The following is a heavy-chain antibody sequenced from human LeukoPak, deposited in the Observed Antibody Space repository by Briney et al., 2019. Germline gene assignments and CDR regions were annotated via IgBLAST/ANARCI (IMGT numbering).Heavy chain of an antibody. V-gene: IGHV5-51*01. CDR2: IYPGDSET. J-gene: IGHJ4*02. CDR3: ARPTSLAFDY. Sequence: GESLKISCKGSGYSFSTYWIAWVRQMPGKGLEWMGIIYPGDSETRYSPSFQGQVTISADKCISTAYLQWSSLKASDTAMYYCARPTSLAFDYWGQGTQVTVSS. CDR1: GYSFSTYW. D-gene: IGHD1-1*01.